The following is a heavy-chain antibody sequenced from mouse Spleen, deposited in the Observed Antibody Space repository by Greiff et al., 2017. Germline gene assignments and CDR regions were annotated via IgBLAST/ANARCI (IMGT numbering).Heavy chain of an antibody. Sequence: VQLQQSGAELVRPGASVKLSCTASGFNIKDDYMHWVKQRPEQGLEWIGWIDPENGDTEYASKFQGKATITADTSSNTAYLQLSSLPSEDTAVYYCTGDYDGSAPYFDYWGQGTTLTVSA. CDR3: TGDYDGSAPYFDY. J-gene: IGHJ2*01. V-gene: IGHV14-4*01. CDR1: GFNIKDDY. CDR2: IDPENGDT. D-gene: IGHD1-1*01.